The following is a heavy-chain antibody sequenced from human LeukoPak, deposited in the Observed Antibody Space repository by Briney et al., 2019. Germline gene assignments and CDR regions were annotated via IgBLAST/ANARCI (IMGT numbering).Heavy chain of an antibody. Sequence: GGSLRLSCAASGFTFSNAWMSWVRQAPGKGLEWVGCIKSKTDGGTTDYAAPVKGRFTISRDDSKNTLYLQMNSLKTEDTAVYYCTGVTPGSFDYWGQGTLVTVSS. CDR2: IKSKTDGGTT. J-gene: IGHJ4*02. D-gene: IGHD4-23*01. CDR3: TGVTPGSFDY. CDR1: GFTFSNAW. V-gene: IGHV3-15*01.